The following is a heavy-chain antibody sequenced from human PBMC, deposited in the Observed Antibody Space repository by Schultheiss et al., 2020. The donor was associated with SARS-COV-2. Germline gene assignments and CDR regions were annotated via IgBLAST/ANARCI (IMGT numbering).Heavy chain of an antibody. CDR1: GYSFTSYW. J-gene: IGHJ4*02. D-gene: IGHD2-2*01. Sequence: GGSLRLSCKGSGYSFTSYWIGWVRQMPGKGLEWMGIIFPGDSDTRYSPSFQGQVTFSADTSISTVYLQWSSLKASDSAMYYCARVVPAATDYWGQGTLVTVSS. CDR2: IFPGDSDT. V-gene: IGHV5-51*01. CDR3: ARVVPAATDY.